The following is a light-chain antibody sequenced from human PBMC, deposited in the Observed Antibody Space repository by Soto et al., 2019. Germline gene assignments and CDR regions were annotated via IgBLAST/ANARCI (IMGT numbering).Light chain of an antibody. Sequence: QSMLTQPPSVSGAPGQRVTISCTGSSSNLGAGYDVHWYQLLPGTAPKLLIYGNRNRPSGVPDRFSGSKSGTSASLAITGLQAEDEADYYCQSYDNSLGVCYVFGTGTKVTVL. CDR2: GNR. J-gene: IGLJ1*01. CDR3: QSYDNSLGVCYV. CDR1: SSNLGAGYD. V-gene: IGLV1-40*01.